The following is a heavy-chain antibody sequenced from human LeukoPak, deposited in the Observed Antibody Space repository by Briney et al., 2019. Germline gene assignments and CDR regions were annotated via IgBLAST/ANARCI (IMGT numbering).Heavy chain of an antibody. V-gene: IGHV1-2*02. J-gene: IGHJ5*02. CDR2: INPKSGGT. Sequence: ASVKVSCKASGYTFTGYYMHWVRQAPGQGLEWMGWINPKSGGTNYAQKLRGRVTMTRDTSITTAYMELSGLSSDDTAVYYCAREGPTEYWFYPWGQGTLVTVSS. CDR3: AREGPTEYWFYP. D-gene: IGHD1-26*01. CDR1: GYTFTGYY.